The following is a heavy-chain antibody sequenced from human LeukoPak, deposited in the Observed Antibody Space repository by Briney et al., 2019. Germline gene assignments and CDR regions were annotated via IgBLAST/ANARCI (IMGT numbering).Heavy chain of an antibody. CDR3: ARGYGDYSEYLDY. D-gene: IGHD4-17*01. Sequence: PSETLSLTCTVSGGSISSGGYYWSWIRQHPGKGLEWIGYIYYSGSTYYNPSLKSRVTISVDTSKNQFSLKLSSVTAADTAVYYCARGYGDYSEYLDYWGQGTLVTVSS. CDR1: GGSISSGGYY. J-gene: IGHJ4*02. CDR2: IYYSGST. V-gene: IGHV4-31*03.